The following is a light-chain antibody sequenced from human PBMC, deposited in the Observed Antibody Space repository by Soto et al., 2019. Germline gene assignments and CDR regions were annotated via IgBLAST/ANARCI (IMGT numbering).Light chain of an antibody. J-gene: IGKJ4*01. CDR2: AAS. Sequence: DIQMTQSPSFVSASVGDRVTITCRASQGIVSWLAWYQHKPGRAPKLLIHAASSLESGVPSRFSGSGSGTDFTLTISSLQPEDFATYYCQQTSSFPLTSGGGTKVEIK. V-gene: IGKV1-12*01. CDR3: QQTSSFPLT. CDR1: QGIVSW.